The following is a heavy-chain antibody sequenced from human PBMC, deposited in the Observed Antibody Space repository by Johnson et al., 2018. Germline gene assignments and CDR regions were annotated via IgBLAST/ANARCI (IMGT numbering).Heavy chain of an antibody. D-gene: IGHD2-15*01. CDR1: GFTFSSYG. V-gene: IGHV3-33*01. CDR3: ARAYCRVGSCRFYYNYYGMDV. J-gene: IGHJ6*02. Sequence: QVQLVESGGGVVQPGRSLRLSCAASGFTFSSYGMHWVRQAPGKGLEWVTFIWYDGSNKYYGDSVKGRFTISRDNSKKTLYLQMNSTRAEDTAVYYCARAYCRVGSCRFYYNYYGMDVWGQGTTVTVSS. CDR2: IWYDGSNK.